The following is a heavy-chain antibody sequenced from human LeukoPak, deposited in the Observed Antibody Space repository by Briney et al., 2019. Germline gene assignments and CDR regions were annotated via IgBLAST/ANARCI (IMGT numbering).Heavy chain of an antibody. Sequence: GGSLRLSCAASGFTFSSYSMNWVRQAPGKGLEWVSSISSSSSYIYYADSVKGRFTISRDDAKNSLYLQMNSLRAEDTAVYYCARGFSRVFDYWGQGTLVTVSS. CDR3: ARGFSRVFDY. V-gene: IGHV3-21*01. D-gene: IGHD6-13*01. J-gene: IGHJ4*02. CDR1: GFTFSSYS. CDR2: ISSSSSYI.